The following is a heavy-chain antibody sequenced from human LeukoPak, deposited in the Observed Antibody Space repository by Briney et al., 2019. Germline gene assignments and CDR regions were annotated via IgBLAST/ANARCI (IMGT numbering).Heavy chain of an antibody. CDR3: AKDTLLLLY. CDR2: ISGSGGDT. Sequence: PGGSLRLSCAASGFTFSNFAMSWVRQAPGKGLEWVSVISGSGGDTYYADSVKGRFTISRDNAKSTLYLQMNSLRAEDTALYYCAKDTLLLLYWGQGTLVTVSS. V-gene: IGHV3-23*01. D-gene: IGHD3-22*01. J-gene: IGHJ4*02. CDR1: GFTFSNFA.